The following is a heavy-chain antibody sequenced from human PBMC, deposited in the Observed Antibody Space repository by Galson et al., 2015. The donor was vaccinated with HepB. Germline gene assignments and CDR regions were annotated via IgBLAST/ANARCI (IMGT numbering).Heavy chain of an antibody. V-gene: IGHV1-46*01. D-gene: IGHD2-21*01. Sequence: SCKASGYTFTSYYMHWVRQAPGQGLEWMGIINPSGGSTSYAQKFQGRVTMTRDTSTSTVYMELGSLRSEDTAVYYCARDQLGGDPRKYYYYYGMDVWGQGTTVTVSS. CDR3: ARDQLGGDPRKYYYYYGMDV. CDR2: INPSGGST. CDR1: GYTFTSYY. J-gene: IGHJ6*02.